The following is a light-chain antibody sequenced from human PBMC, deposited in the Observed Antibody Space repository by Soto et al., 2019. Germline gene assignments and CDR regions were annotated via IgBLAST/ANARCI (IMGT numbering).Light chain of an antibody. CDR2: AAS. J-gene: IGKJ2*01. CDR1: QGISSY. V-gene: IGKV1-9*01. Sequence: DIELTQSPSFLSASVGDRVTITCRASQGISSYLAWYQQKPGKATKLLIYAASTLPSGVPSRFSGSGSGTEFILTISMLQPEDSATYCYQHLNRYRYTFGQGTKLEIK. CDR3: QHLNRYRYT.